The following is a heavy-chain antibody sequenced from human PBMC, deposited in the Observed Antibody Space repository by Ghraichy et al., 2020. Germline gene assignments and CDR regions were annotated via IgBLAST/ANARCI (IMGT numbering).Heavy chain of an antibody. CDR2: IKQDGSEK. Sequence: GESLNISCAASGFTFSSYWMSWVRQAPGKGLEWVANIKQDGSEKYYVDSVKGRFTISRDNAKNSLYLQMNSLRAEDTAVYYCARDRHGDYGDYWGQGTLVTVSS. D-gene: IGHD4-17*01. J-gene: IGHJ4*02. V-gene: IGHV3-7*03. CDR3: ARDRHGDYGDY. CDR1: GFTFSSYW.